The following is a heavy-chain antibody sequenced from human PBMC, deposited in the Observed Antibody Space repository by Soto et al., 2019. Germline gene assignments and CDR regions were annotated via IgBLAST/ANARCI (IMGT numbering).Heavy chain of an antibody. D-gene: IGHD3-22*01. CDR3: ARRLYYYDSSTLGAFDI. Sequence: ASVKVSCKASGYTFTSYGISWVRQAPGQGLEWMGWISAYNGNTNYAQKLQGRVTMTTDTSTSTAYMELRSLRSDDTAVYYCARRLYYYDSSTLGAFDIWGQGTMVTVSS. V-gene: IGHV1-18*01. CDR1: GYTFTSYG. CDR2: ISAYNGNT. J-gene: IGHJ3*02.